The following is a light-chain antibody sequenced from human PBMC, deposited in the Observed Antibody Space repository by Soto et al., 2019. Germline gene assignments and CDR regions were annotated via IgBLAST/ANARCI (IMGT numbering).Light chain of an antibody. CDR2: EVT. CDR1: SSDVGGYNY. J-gene: IGLJ3*02. Sequence: QAVVTQPPSASGSPGQSVTISCTGTSSDVGGYNYVSWYQQYPGRAPTLMIYEVTKRPSGVPDRFSGSKSGNTASLTVSGLQAEDEADYYCSSYAASNNFYFVFGGGTKLTVL. CDR3: SSYAASNNFYFV. V-gene: IGLV2-8*01.